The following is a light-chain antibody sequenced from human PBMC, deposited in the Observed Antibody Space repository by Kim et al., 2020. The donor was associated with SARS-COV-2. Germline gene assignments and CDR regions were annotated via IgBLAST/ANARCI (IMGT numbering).Light chain of an antibody. V-gene: IGLV3-1*01. CDR3: QAWDSSTVV. J-gene: IGLJ1*01. CDR2: EDL. CDR1: KWGDKY. Sequence: VAPGQTASSTCSGDKWGDKYACWFQQKPGQSPVLVIYEDLKRPSGIPERFSGSNSGNTATLTISGTQAMDEADYYCQAWDSSTVVFGTGTKVTVL.